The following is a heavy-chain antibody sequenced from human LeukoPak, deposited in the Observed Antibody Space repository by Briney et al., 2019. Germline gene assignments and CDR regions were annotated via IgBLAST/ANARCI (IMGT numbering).Heavy chain of an antibody. CDR2: ISGSGATT. V-gene: IGHV3-23*01. CDR3: VRESTSSGYYYAPDY. CDR1: GFSFRTYA. J-gene: IGHJ4*02. Sequence: PGGSLRLSCAASGFSFRTYAMTWVRQAAGKALEWVSSISGSGATTYNADPLKGRFTISRDNSKNTLYLQMNSLRAEDTAVYYCVRESTSSGYYYAPDYWGQGTLVTVS. D-gene: IGHD3-22*01.